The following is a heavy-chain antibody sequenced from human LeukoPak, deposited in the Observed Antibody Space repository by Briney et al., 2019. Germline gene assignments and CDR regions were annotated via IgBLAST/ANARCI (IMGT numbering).Heavy chain of an antibody. D-gene: IGHD4-23*01. Sequence: GGSLRLSCAASGFTFNNYAMSWVRRAPGKGLEWVSGISVSGGTTYYADSVKGRFTISRDNSKNTVSVQMNSLRDEDTAVYYRAKSWQMATVVTPFDHWGQGTLVPVS. CDR1: GFTFNNYA. V-gene: IGHV3-23*01. J-gene: IGHJ4*02. CDR2: ISVSGGTT. CDR3: AKSWQMATVVTPFDH.